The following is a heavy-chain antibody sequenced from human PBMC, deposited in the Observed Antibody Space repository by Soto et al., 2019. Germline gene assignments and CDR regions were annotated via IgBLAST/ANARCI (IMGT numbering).Heavy chain of an antibody. D-gene: IGHD6-6*01. Sequence: QVQLVQSGAEVKKPGASVKVSCKASGYTFITYGISWVRQAPGQGLEWMGWISSYNGNTNYAQKLQGRVPMTTDTSTTTANMELRSLRSDDTAVYYCARDRPTSSIRARDYYYAMDVWGQGTTVTVSS. CDR1: GYTFITYG. CDR3: ARDRPTSSIRARDYYYAMDV. J-gene: IGHJ6*02. V-gene: IGHV1-18*01. CDR2: ISSYNGNT.